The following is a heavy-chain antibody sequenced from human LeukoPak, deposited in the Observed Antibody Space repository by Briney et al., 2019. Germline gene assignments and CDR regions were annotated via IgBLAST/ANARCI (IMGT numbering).Heavy chain of an antibody. Sequence: GESLKISCKGSGYRFSSYWITWVRQMPGKGLEWMGKIDPSDSYINYNPSFQGHVTISADRSVNTAYLQWRSLQASNTAMYYCVREIHPTAVDYWGQGTLVTVSS. V-gene: IGHV5-10-1*01. CDR3: VREIHPTAVDY. J-gene: IGHJ4*02. CDR2: IDPSDSYI. CDR1: GYRFSSYW. D-gene: IGHD1-26*01.